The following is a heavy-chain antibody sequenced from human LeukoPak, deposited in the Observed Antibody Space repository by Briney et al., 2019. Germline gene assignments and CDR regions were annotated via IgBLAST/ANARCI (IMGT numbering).Heavy chain of an antibody. CDR2: INPSGGST. D-gene: IGHD3-22*01. Sequence: ASVKVSCKASGYTFTSYYMHWVRQAPGQGLEWMGIINPSGGSTSYAQKFQGRVTMTRDTSTSTVYMELSSLRSEDTAVYYCARATPNYYDSSGYYYGYWGQGTLVTVSS. V-gene: IGHV1-46*01. CDR1: GYTFTSYY. CDR3: ARATPNYYDSSGYYYGY. J-gene: IGHJ4*02.